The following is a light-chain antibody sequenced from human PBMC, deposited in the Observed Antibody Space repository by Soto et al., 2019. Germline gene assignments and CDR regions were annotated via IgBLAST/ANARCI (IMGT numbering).Light chain of an antibody. CDR3: HQYAVSPLT. J-gene: IGKJ4*01. Sequence: EIVLTQSPGTLSLSPGESATLSCRASQSVGRNYLAWFQHKPDQAPRLLMYDASNRATGVPDRFSGSGSWTDFTLSVTRLEPEDFAVYYCHQYAVSPLTFGGGTTVEI. CDR2: DAS. CDR1: QSVGRNY. V-gene: IGKV3-20*01.